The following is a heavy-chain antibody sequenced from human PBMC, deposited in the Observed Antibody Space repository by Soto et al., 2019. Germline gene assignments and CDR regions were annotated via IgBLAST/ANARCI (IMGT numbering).Heavy chain of an antibody. Sequence: PSETLSLTCTVSGVSVSSGSFYWAWIRQPPVKGLEWIGFGSYSGTTNYKPSLKSRVTISVDTSRSQISLKVSSLTAADTAVYYCARGATVTQFDYWGRGTLVTVSS. J-gene: IGHJ4*02. V-gene: IGHV4-61*01. CDR3: ARGATVTQFDY. CDR2: GSYSGTT. CDR1: GVSVSSGSFY. D-gene: IGHD4-17*01.